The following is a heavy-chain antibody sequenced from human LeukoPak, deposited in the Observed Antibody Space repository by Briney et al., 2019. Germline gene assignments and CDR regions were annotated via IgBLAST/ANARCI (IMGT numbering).Heavy chain of an antibody. V-gene: IGHV3-23*01. CDR1: GFTFSIYA. CDR3: ARDYCRSARCYNVDY. J-gene: IGHJ4*02. CDR2: ISGIGGNT. D-gene: IGHD2-2*02. Sequence: GGSLRLSCAASGFTFSIYAMSWVRQAPGKGLEWVAVISGIGGNTYYVDSVKGRFTISRDNAKNSLYLQMNSLRAEDTAVYYCARDYCRSARCYNVDYWGQGSLVTVSS.